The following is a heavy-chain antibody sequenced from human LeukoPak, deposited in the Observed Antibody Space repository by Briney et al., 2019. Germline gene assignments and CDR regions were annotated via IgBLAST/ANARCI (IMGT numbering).Heavy chain of an antibody. CDR2: ISAYNGNT. V-gene: IGHV1-18*01. CDR3: ARGAHYDSSGYFGY. D-gene: IGHD3-22*01. Sequence: ASVKVSCKASGYSFTSYGISWVRQAPGQGLEWMGWISAYNGNTNYAQKLQGRVTMTTDTSTSIAYMELRSLRSDDTAVYYCARGAHYDSSGYFGYWGQGTLVTVSS. J-gene: IGHJ4*02. CDR1: GYSFTSYG.